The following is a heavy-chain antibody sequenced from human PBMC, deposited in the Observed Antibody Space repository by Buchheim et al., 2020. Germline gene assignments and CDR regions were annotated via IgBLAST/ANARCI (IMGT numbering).Heavy chain of an antibody. D-gene: IGHD2-2*01. Sequence: VQLVESGGGVVQPGRSLRLSCAASGFTFSSYGMHWVRQAPGKGLEWVAVISYDGSNKYYADSVKGRFTISRDNSKNTLYLQMNSLRAEDTAVYYCAKGDIVVVPAAIDYWGQGTL. J-gene: IGHJ4*02. CDR1: GFTFSSYG. CDR3: AKGDIVVVPAAIDY. V-gene: IGHV3-30*18. CDR2: ISYDGSNK.